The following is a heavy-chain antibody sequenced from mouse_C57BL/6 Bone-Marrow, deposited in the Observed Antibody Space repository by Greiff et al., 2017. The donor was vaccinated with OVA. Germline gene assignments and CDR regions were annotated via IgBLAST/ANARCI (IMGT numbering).Heavy chain of an antibody. D-gene: IGHD1-1*01. CDR3: ASPHYYGSSLAWFAY. Sequence: DVKLVESGGGLVQPGGSLSLSCAASGFTFTDYYMSWVRQPPGKALEWLGFIRNKANGYTTEYSASVKGRFTISRDNSQSILYLQMNALRAEDSATYYCASPHYYGSSLAWFAYWGQGTLVTVSA. CDR2: IRNKANGYTT. J-gene: IGHJ3*01. V-gene: IGHV7-3*01. CDR1: GFTFTDYY.